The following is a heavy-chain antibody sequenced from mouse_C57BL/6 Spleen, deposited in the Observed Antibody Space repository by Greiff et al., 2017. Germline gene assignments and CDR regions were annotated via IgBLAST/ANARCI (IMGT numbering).Heavy chain of an antibody. CDR3: TRAGYYGGC. Sequence: VQLQQSGAELVRPGASVTLSCKASGYTFTDYEMHWVKQTPVHGLEWIGAIDPETGGTAYNQKFKGKAILTADKSSSTAYMELRSLTSEDSAVYYYTRAGYYGGCWGQGTTLTVSS. D-gene: IGHD1-1*01. V-gene: IGHV1-15*01. CDR2: IDPETGGT. J-gene: IGHJ2*01. CDR1: GYTFTDYE.